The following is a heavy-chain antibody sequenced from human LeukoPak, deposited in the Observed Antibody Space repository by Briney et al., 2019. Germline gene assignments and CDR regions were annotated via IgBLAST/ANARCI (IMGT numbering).Heavy chain of an antibody. Sequence: PGGSLRLACTASGFSFSDYDMSWIRQAPGKGLEWMSYISSRSTYISDADSVKGRFTISRDNAKNLLFLQMNSLRVEDTALYYCARGGTGAFDYWGQGILVTVSS. V-gene: IGHV3-11*06. CDR1: GFSFSDYD. CDR2: ISSRSTYI. CDR3: ARGGTGAFDY. J-gene: IGHJ4*02. D-gene: IGHD2-8*02.